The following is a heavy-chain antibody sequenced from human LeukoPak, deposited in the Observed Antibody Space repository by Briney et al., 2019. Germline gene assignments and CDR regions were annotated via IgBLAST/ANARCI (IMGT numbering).Heavy chain of an antibody. J-gene: IGHJ4*02. V-gene: IGHV1-69*13. Sequence: ASVKVSCKASGGTFSSYAISWVRQAPGQGLEWMGGIIPIFGTANYAQKFQGRVTTTADESTSTAYMELSSLRSEDTAVYYCARGRSVGATGPGTFDYWGQGTLVTVSS. CDR2: IIPIFGTA. CDR1: GGTFSSYA. D-gene: IGHD1-26*01. CDR3: ARGRSVGATGPGTFDY.